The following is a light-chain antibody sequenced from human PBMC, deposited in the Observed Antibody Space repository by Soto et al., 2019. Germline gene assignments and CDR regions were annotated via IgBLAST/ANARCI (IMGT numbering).Light chain of an antibody. CDR3: QHYNSYSEA. V-gene: IGKV1-5*03. CDR2: KAS. CDR1: QTISSW. Sequence: DIQMTQSPSTLSGSVGDRVTITCRASQTISSWLAWYPQKPGKAPKLLIYKASTLKSGVPSRFSGSGSGTEFTLTISSLQPDDFATYYCQHYNSYSEACGQGTKV. J-gene: IGKJ1*01.